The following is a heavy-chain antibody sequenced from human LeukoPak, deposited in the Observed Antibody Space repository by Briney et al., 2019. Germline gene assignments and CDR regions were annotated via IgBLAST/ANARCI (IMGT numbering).Heavy chain of an antibody. CDR1: GFTFAIYH. CDR2: ISSNGADT. J-gene: IGHJ4*02. V-gene: IGHV3-23*01. CDR3: ANYRKPQGLDY. Sequence: GGSLRLSCAASGFTFAIYHMTWVRQAPGQGLEYVSTISSNGADTYYADSVKGRFTISRDNSKNTLYLQMTSLRVEDTAVYYCANYRKPQGLDYWGQGTLVTVSS. D-gene: IGHD1-14*01.